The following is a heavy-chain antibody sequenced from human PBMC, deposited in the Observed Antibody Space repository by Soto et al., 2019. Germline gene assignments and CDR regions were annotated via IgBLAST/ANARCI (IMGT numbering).Heavy chain of an antibody. D-gene: IGHD6-19*01. Sequence: SETLSLTCTVSGGSISSYYWSWIRQPPGKGLEWIGYIYYSGSTNYNPSLKSRVTISVDTSKNQFSLKLSSVTAADTAVYYCARLRAGSGWYYFDYWGQGTLVTVSS. J-gene: IGHJ4*02. CDR2: IYYSGST. CDR3: ARLRAGSGWYYFDY. V-gene: IGHV4-59*08. CDR1: GGSISSYY.